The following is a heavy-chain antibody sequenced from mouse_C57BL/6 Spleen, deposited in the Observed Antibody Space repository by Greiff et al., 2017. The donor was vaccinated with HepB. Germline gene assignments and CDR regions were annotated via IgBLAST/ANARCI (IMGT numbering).Heavy chain of an antibody. Sequence: QVQLKESGPELVKPGASVKISCKASGYAFSSSWMNWVKQRPGKGLEWIGRIYPGDGDTNYNGKFKGKATLTADKSSSTAYMQLSSLTSEDSAVYFCARDCYYGSSYVYFDYWGQGTTLTVSS. CDR3: ARDCYYGSSYVYFDY. V-gene: IGHV1-82*01. D-gene: IGHD1-1*01. CDR1: GYAFSSSW. CDR2: IYPGDGDT. J-gene: IGHJ2*01.